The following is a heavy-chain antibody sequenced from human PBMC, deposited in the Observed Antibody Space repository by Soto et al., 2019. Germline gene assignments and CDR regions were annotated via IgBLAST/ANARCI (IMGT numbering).Heavy chain of an antibody. J-gene: IGHJ4*02. CDR2: ISYDGSNK. CDR3: VGGQYYFDY. D-gene: IGHD3-10*01. CDR1: GFPFSSYG. V-gene: IGHV3-30*03. Sequence: QVQLVESGGGVVQPGRSPRLSCAASGFPFSSYGMHWVREAPGKGLEWVAVISYDGSNKYYADSVKGRFTISRDNSASPLYLQMNSLRPEDTALYYCVGGQYYFDYRGQGTLVTVSP.